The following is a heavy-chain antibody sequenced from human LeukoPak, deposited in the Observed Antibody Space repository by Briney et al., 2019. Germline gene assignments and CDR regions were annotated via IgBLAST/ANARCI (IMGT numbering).Heavy chain of an antibody. J-gene: IGHJ6*02. CDR3: ARVRLSYYCYGMDV. Sequence: ASVKVSCKASGGTFTSYAISWVRQAPGQGLEWMGGIIPIFGTANYAQKFQGRVTITADGSTSTAYMELSSLRSEDTAVYYCARVRLSYYCYGMDVWGQGTTVTVSS. CDR1: GGTFTSYA. CDR2: IIPIFGTA. V-gene: IGHV1-69*13.